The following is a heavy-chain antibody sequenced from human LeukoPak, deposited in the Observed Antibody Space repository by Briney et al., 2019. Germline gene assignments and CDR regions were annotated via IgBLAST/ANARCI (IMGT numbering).Heavy chain of an antibody. Sequence: ASVKVYCKASGYTFTSYDIIWVRQGTGQGREWMGWMNPNSGNTGYAQKFQGRVTMTRNTSISTGYMELSSLRSEDTAVYYCARGVPYDFWSGYSPRYYFDYWGQRTLVTVSS. D-gene: IGHD3-3*01. V-gene: IGHV1-8*01. J-gene: IGHJ4*02. CDR3: ARGVPYDFWSGYSPRYYFDY. CDR2: MNPNSGNT. CDR1: GYTFTSYD.